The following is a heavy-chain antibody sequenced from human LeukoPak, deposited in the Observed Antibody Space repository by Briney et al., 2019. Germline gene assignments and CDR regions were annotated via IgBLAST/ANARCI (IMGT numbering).Heavy chain of an antibody. CDR3: ARSVAAAGTAGY. J-gene: IGHJ4*02. CDR2: ISGSGGST. D-gene: IGHD6-13*01. Sequence: GGSLRLSCAASGFTCSSYAMSWVRQAPGKGLEWVSAISGSGGSTYYADSVKGRFTISRDNSKNTLYLQMNSLRAEDTAVYYCARSVAAAGTAGYWGQGTLGTVSS. CDR1: GFTCSSYA. V-gene: IGHV3-23*01.